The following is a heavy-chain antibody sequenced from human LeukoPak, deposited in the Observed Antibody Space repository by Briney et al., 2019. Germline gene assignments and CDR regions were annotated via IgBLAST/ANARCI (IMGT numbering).Heavy chain of an antibody. J-gene: IGHJ5*02. CDR3: ARGGYSSGWYGTGGSSFDP. Sequence: ASVKVSCKASGYTFTSYYIHWVRQAPGQGLEWMGIINPSGGSTSYAQKFQGRVTTTRDTSTSTVYMELRSLRSEDTAVYYCARGGYSSGWYGTGGSSFDPWGQGTLVTVSS. CDR1: GYTFTSYY. V-gene: IGHV1-46*01. CDR2: INPSGGST. D-gene: IGHD6-19*01.